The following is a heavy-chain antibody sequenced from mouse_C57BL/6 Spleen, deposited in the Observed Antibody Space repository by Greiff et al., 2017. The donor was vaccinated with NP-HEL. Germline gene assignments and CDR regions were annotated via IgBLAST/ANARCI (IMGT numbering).Heavy chain of an antibody. CDR1: GFTFSDYG. J-gene: IGHJ1*03. CDR2: ISSGSSTI. V-gene: IGHV5-17*01. CDR3: ARGRMVLRWYFDV. Sequence: EVKLVESGGGLVKPGGSLKLSCAASGFTFSDYGMHWVRQAPEKGLEWVAYISSGSSTIYYADTVKGRFTISRDNAKNTLFLQMTSLRSEDTAMYYCARGRMVLRWYFDVWGTGTTVTVSS. D-gene: IGHD1-1*01.